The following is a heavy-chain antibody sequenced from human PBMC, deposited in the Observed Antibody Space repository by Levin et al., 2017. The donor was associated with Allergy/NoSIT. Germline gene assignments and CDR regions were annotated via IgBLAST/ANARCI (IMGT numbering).Heavy chain of an antibody. CDR2: ISYDGSNK. D-gene: IGHD4-11*01. Sequence: PGGSLRLSCAASGFTFSSYAMHWVRQAPGKGLEWVAVISYDGSNKYYADSVKGRFTISRDNSKNTLYLQMNSLRAEDTAVYYCARDPLVTTGRWYYYYYMDVWGKGTTVTVSS. CDR1: GFTFSSYA. CDR3: ARDPLVTTGRWYYYYYMDV. V-gene: IGHV3-30-3*01. J-gene: IGHJ6*03.